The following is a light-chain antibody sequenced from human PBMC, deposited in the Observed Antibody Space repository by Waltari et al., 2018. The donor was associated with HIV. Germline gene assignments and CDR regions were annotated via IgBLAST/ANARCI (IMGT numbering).Light chain of an antibody. J-gene: IGKJ4*01. CDR3: QNACRSPLT. CDR1: QSLRSSY. CDR2: GAS. Sequence: PGERATLSCRTSQSLRSSYLAWYLKKPGQAPRLLIYGASSRVSGMPDRFSGSGSGTDFTLTISRLEAEDFGEYYCQNACRSPLTFGGGTKVEIK. V-gene: IGKV3-20*01.